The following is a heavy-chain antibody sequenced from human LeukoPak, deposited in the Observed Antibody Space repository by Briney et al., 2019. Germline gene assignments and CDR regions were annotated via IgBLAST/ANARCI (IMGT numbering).Heavy chain of an antibody. D-gene: IGHD2-2*02. J-gene: IGHJ3*02. V-gene: IGHV3-23*01. CDR1: GFTFSSYA. CDR3: AKGYCSSNSCHKGAFDI. CDR2: NSGSGGST. Sequence: GGSLRLSCVAAGFTFSSYAMSWVRQAPGKGLEWVSGNSGSGGSTYYADSVKGRFTISRDNSKNTLYLQMTSLRAEDTAAYYCAKGYCSSNSCHKGAFDIWGQGTMVTVSS.